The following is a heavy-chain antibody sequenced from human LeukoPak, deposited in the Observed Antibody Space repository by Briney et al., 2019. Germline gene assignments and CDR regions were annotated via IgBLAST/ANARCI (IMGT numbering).Heavy chain of an antibody. Sequence: PSETLSLTCTVSGGSINGYYWSWIRQPAGKGLGWIGRISTTENTNYNPSLKSRVTISVDKSKNQFSLKLSSVTAADTAVYYCARQSGGNYVYFDYWGQGTQVTVSS. CDR2: ISTTENT. D-gene: IGHD2-15*01. CDR3: ARQSGGNYVYFDY. J-gene: IGHJ4*02. V-gene: IGHV4-4*07. CDR1: GGSINGYY.